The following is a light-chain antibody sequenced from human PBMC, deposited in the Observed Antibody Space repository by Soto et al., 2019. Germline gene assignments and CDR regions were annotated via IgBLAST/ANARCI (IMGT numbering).Light chain of an antibody. CDR1: QDVSDY. J-gene: IGKJ5*01. CDR2: AAY. Sequence: DIQLTQSPSFLSASVGDRVTITCRASQDVSDYLAWYQHAPGKAPNLLIYAAYTLQSGVPSRFSGSGSGTEFSLTITSLRPEDFATYYCQYLNGAPTITFGQGTRWRL. CDR3: QYLNGAPTIT. V-gene: IGKV1-9*01.